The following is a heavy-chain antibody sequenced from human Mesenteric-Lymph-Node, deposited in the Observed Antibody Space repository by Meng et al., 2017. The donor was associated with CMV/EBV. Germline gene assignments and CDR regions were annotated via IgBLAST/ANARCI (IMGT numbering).Heavy chain of an antibody. CDR1: EFTFSSYA. V-gene: IGHV3-23*01. J-gene: IGHJ2*01. Sequence: GESLKISCEASEFTFSSYAMNWVRQAPGKGLEWVSSITGSGGSTYHADSVKGRFTISRDNAKNSLYLQMDSLRAGDTAVYYCARESHSGAWNNWYFDIWGRGTLVTVSS. CDR3: ARESHSGAWNNWYFDI. CDR2: ITGSGGST. D-gene: IGHD6-19*01.